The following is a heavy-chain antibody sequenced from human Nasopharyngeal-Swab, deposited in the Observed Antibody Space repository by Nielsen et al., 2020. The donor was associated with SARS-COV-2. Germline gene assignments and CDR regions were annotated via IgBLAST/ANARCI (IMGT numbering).Heavy chain of an antibody. V-gene: IGHV3-21*04. D-gene: IGHD3-10*01. Sequence: GGSLRLSCAASGFTFSSYSMNWVRQAPGKGLEWVSSISSSSSYIYYADSVKGRFTISRDNAKNSLFLQMNSLRVEDTAFYYCARDRGVAPSNYVDYWGQGTLVTVSS. CDR3: ARDRGVAPSNYVDY. J-gene: IGHJ4*02. CDR2: ISSSSSYI. CDR1: GFTFSSYS.